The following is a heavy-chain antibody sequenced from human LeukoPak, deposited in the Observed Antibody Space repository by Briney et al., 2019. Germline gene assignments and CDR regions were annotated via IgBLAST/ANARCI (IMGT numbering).Heavy chain of an antibody. CDR3: ARDRTIYGSGSYFNGFDP. J-gene: IGHJ5*02. CDR1: GYTFTGYY. CDR2: INHNSGGT. Sequence: GASEKVSCKASGYTFTGYYMHWVRQAPGQGLDWMGWINHNSGGTNYAQKFQGRVTMSRDTSISTAYMELSRLRSDDTAVYYCARDRTIYGSGSYFNGFDPWGQGTLVTVSS. V-gene: IGHV1-2*02. D-gene: IGHD3-10*01.